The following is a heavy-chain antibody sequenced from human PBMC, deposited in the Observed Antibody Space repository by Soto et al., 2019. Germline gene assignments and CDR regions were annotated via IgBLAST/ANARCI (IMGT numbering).Heavy chain of an antibody. V-gene: IGHV4-31*03. Sequence: TLSLTCTVSGGSXSRGGYYWSWIRQHPGKGLEWIGYIYYSGSTYYNPSLKSRVTISVDTSKNQFSLKLSSVTAADTAVYYCARLEIVATISAAFDIWGQGTMVTVSS. CDR2: IYYSGST. D-gene: IGHD5-12*01. J-gene: IGHJ3*02. CDR1: GGSXSRGGYY. CDR3: ARLEIVATISAAFDI.